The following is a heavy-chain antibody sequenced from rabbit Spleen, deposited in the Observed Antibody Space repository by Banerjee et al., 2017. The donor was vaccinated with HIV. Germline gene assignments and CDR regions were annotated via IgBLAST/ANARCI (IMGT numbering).Heavy chain of an antibody. Sequence: QEQLEESGGDLVKPGASLTLTCTASGFSFSGSYYMCWFRQAPGKGLEWIACIAGTSSGFTYSATWAKGRFTCSKTSSTTVTLQMTSLTVADTATYFCARDTASSFSSYGMDLWAQGPSSPS. CDR3: ARDTASSFSSYGMDL. CDR1: GFSFSGSYY. CDR2: IAGTSSGFT. D-gene: IGHD6-1*01. V-gene: IGHV1S45*01. J-gene: IGHJ6*01.